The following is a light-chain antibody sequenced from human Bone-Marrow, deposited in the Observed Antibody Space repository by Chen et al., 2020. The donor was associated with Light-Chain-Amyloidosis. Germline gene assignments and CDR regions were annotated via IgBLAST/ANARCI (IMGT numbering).Light chain of an antibody. CDR3: QSADSSGTYEVI. Sequence: SYELTQPPSVSVSPGQTARHTCSGDDLPTKYAYWYQQKQGQAPVLVIHRDTERPSGISERFSGSSSGTTATLTISGVQAEDEADYHCQSADSSGTYEVIFGGGTKLTVL. CDR1: DLPTKY. V-gene: IGLV3-25*03. CDR2: RDT. J-gene: IGLJ2*01.